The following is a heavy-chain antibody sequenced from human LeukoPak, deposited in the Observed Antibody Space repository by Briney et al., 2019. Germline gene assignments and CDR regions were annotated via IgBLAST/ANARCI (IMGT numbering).Heavy chain of an antibody. V-gene: IGHV3-11*01. J-gene: IGHJ3*02. CDR1: GFTFSDYY. CDR2: ISSSGSTI. D-gene: IGHD1-26*01. Sequence: PGGSLRLSCAASGFTFSDYYMSWIRQAPGKGLEWVSYISSSGSTIYYADSVKGRFTISRDNAKNSLYLQMNSLRAEDTAVYYCARDHIVGATGAFDIWGQGTMVTVSS. CDR3: ARDHIVGATGAFDI.